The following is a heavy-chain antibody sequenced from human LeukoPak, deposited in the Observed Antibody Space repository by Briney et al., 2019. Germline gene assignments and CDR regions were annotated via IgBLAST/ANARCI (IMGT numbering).Heavy chain of an antibody. CDR3: ASIAARFVYMDV. CDR1: GGSFSGYY. V-gene: IGHV4-34*01. D-gene: IGHD6-6*01. Sequence: MTSETLSLTCAVYGGSFSGYYWGWIRQPPGKGLEWIGSIYYSGSTYYNPSLKSRVTISVDTSKNQFSLKLSSVTAADTAVYYCASIAARFVYMDVWGKGTTVTVSS. CDR2: IYYSGST. J-gene: IGHJ6*03.